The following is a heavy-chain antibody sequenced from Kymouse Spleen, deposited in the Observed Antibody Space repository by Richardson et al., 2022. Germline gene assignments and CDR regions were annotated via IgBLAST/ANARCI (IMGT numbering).Heavy chain of an antibody. Sequence: EVQLVESGGGLVQPGGSLKLSCAASGFTFSGSAMHWVRQASGKGLEWVGRIRSKANSYATAYAASVKGRFTISRDDSKNTAYLQMNSLKTEDTAVYYCTRQSYYYGSGSYYDYYYYGMDVWGQGTTVTVSS. V-gene: IGHV3-73*02. CDR1: GFTFSGSA. J-gene: IGHJ6*02. CDR3: TRQSYYYGSGSYYDYYYYGMDV. D-gene: IGHD3-10*01. CDR2: IRSKANSYAT.